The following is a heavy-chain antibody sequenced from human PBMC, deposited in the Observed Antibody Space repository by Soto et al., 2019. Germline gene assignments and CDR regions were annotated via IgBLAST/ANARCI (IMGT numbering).Heavy chain of an antibody. CDR3: ARETPIDSGDSEYYAMDV. CDR1: GDSVSSITDA. CDR2: SYYRSKWYN. V-gene: IGHV6-1*01. Sequence: SQTLSLTCAISGDSVSSITDAWYWIRQSPSRGLEWLGRSYYRSKWYNDYAVSVKSQITMKSDTSKNQVSLQLNPVTPQDTAVYLCARETPIDSGDSEYYAMDVWGQGTTVTVSS. D-gene: IGHD6-19*01. J-gene: IGHJ6*02.